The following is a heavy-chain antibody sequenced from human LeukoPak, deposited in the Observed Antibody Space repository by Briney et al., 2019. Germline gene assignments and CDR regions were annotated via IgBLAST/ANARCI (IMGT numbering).Heavy chain of an antibody. Sequence: PSETLSLTCTVSGVSISNYYWSWIRQPPGKRLEWIGYIYNSGSANYNPSLKSRVTISVDTSKNQFSLKLSSVTAADTAVYYCATVGATQFDYWGQGTLVTVSS. V-gene: IGHV4-59*08. CDR1: GVSISNYY. CDR2: IYNSGSA. D-gene: IGHD1-26*01. J-gene: IGHJ4*02. CDR3: ATVGATQFDY.